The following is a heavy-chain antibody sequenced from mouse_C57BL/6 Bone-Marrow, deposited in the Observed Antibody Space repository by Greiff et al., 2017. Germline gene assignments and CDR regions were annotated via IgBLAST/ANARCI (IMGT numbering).Heavy chain of an antibody. CDR2: IDPETGGT. CDR1: GYTFTDYE. Sequence: QVQLQQSGAELVRPGASVTLSCKASGYTFTDYEMHWVKQTPVHGLEWIGAIDPETGGTAYNQKFQGKAILTADKSSSTAYMGLRSLTSEDSAVYYCTARGLGLRNPYCYAMDYGDQGTSVNVCS. J-gene: IGHJ4*01. D-gene: IGHD3-1*01. CDR3: TARGLGLRNPYCYAMDY. V-gene: IGHV1-15*01.